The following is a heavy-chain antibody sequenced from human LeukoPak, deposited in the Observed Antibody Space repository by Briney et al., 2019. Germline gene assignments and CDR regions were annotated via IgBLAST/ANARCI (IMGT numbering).Heavy chain of an antibody. Sequence: PGGSLRLSCAASGFTFSSYSMNWVRQAPGKGVEWVSYISSSSSTIYYADSVKGRFTISRDNAKNSLYLQMNSLRAEDTAVYYCARGRVITMVRGVLVYWGQGTLVTVSS. D-gene: IGHD3-10*01. CDR2: ISSSSSTI. CDR3: ARGRVITMVRGVLVY. J-gene: IGHJ4*02. CDR1: GFTFSSYS. V-gene: IGHV3-48*01.